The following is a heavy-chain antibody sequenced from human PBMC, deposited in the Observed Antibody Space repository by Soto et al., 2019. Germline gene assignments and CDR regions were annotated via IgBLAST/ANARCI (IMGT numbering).Heavy chain of an antibody. CDR1: GFTFNIYG. CDR2: IWYDGSNK. CDR3: ARDSHVGSGWQLTADY. V-gene: IGHV3-33*01. J-gene: IGHJ4*02. D-gene: IGHD6-19*01. Sequence: PGGSLRLSCAASGFTFNIYGMQWVRHAPGKGLEWVAVIWYDGSNKYYAESVKGRFTISRDNSKNTLYLQMNSLRAEDTAVYYCARDSHVGSGWQLTADYWGQGTLVTVSS.